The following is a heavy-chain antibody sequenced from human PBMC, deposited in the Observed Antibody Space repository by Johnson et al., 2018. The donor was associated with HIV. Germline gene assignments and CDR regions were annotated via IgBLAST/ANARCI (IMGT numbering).Heavy chain of an antibody. CDR2: ISYDGSNK. Sequence: QVQLVESGGGLVQPGGSLRLSCAASGFTFRSSAMPWVRQAPGKGLAWVAVISYDGSNKYYADSVTGRFTISRATSKNTMYLQMNSLRDEDTAVYYCARDAEEYCGGDCYLWGLGAFDIWGQGTMVTVSS. CDR1: GFTFRSSA. V-gene: IGHV3-30-3*01. CDR3: ARDAEEYCGGDCYLWGLGAFDI. D-gene: IGHD2-21*02. J-gene: IGHJ3*02.